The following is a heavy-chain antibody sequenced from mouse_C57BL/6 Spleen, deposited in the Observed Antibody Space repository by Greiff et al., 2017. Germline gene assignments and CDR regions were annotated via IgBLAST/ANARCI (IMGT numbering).Heavy chain of an antibody. J-gene: IGHJ4*01. CDR1: GFTFSSYG. V-gene: IGHV5-6*01. CDR3: ARHSNYGSSYVNAMCY. Sequence: EVKLVESGGDLVKPGGSLKLSCAASGFTFSSYGMSWVRQTPDKRLEWVATISSGGSYTYYPDSVKGRFTISRDNAKNTLYLQMSSLKSEDTAMYYCARHSNYGSSYVNAMCYWGQGTSVTVSS. CDR2: ISSGGSYT. D-gene: IGHD1-1*01.